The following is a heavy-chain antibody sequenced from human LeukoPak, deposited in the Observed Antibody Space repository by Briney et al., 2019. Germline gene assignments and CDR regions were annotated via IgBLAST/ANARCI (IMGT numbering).Heavy chain of an antibody. CDR1: GFTFSSYA. D-gene: IGHD3-22*01. CDR2: ISYDGSNK. J-gene: IGHJ5*02. CDR3: ARDYYDSSAFWFDP. V-gene: IGHV3-30-3*01. Sequence: GGSLRLSCAASGFTFSSYAMHWVRQAPGKGLEWVAVISYDGSNKYYADSVKGRFTISRDNSKNTLYLQMNSLRAEDTAVYYCARDYYDSSAFWFDPWGQGTLVTVSS.